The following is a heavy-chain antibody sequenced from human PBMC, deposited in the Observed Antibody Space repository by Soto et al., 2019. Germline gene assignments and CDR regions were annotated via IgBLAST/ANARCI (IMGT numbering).Heavy chain of an antibody. CDR1: GYTFTSYD. Sequence: QVQLVQSGAEVKKPGASVKVSCKASGYTFTSYDINWVRQATGQGLEWMGWMNPNSGNTGYAQKFQGRVTMTRNTSISTAYMELSSLRSEDTAVYYCARDHSSGWYGPYYYYGMGVWGQGTTVTVSS. J-gene: IGHJ6*02. CDR2: MNPNSGNT. V-gene: IGHV1-8*01. CDR3: ARDHSSGWYGPYYYYGMGV. D-gene: IGHD6-19*01.